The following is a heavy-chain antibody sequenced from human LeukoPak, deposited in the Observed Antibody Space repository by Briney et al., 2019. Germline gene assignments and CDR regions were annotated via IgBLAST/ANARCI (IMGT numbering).Heavy chain of an antibody. Sequence: GGSLRLSCAASGFTFSNAWMSWVRPAPGKGLEWVGRIQSKTDGGTADYAAPVKGRFTISRDDSKNTLYLQMNSLKTEDTAVYFCTTEKTDSNGWYYRSFDYWGQGTLVTVSS. CDR1: GFTFSNAW. CDR3: TTEKTDSNGWYYRSFDY. D-gene: IGHD6-19*01. CDR2: IQSKTDGGTA. J-gene: IGHJ4*02. V-gene: IGHV3-15*01.